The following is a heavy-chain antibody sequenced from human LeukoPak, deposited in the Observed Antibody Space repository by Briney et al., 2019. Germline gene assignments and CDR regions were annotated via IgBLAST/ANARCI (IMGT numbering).Heavy chain of an antibody. J-gene: IGHJ4*02. CDR3: AKLGAQWLVLGY. Sequence: GGSLRLSCAASGFTFSSYAMSWVRQAPGKGLEWVSAISGSGGSTYYADSVKGRFTISRDNSKSTLYLQMNSLRAEDTAVYYCAKLGAQWLVLGYWGQGTLVTVSS. CDR2: ISGSGGST. CDR1: GFTFSSYA. V-gene: IGHV3-23*01. D-gene: IGHD6-19*01.